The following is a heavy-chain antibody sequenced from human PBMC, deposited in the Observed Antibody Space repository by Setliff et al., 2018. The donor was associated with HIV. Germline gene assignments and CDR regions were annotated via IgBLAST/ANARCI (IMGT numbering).Heavy chain of an antibody. D-gene: IGHD3-10*01. V-gene: IGHV1-3*01. J-gene: IGHJ4*01. CDR3: ARGALLAVFDFDH. Sequence: ASVKVSCKASGYTFASYAIHWVRQAPGQRLEWMGWINADNGSTEYSQEFQGRVPITRDTSASTAYMELSSLRSDDTAVYFCARGALLAVFDFDHWGHGTLVTVSS. CDR1: GYTFASYA. CDR2: INADNGST.